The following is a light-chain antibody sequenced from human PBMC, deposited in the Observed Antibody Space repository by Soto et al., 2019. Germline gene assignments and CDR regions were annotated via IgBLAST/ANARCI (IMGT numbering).Light chain of an antibody. CDR2: EVS. V-gene: IGLV2-14*01. CDR3: TSYTISRTVV. J-gene: IGLJ2*01. Sequence: QSALTQPASVSGSPGQSITISCTGTSSDVGGYNDVSWYQQHPGKAPKLIIYEVSNRPSGVSNRFSGSKSGNTASLTISGLQAEDEAEYYCTSYTISRTVVFGGGTKLTVL. CDR1: SSDVGGYND.